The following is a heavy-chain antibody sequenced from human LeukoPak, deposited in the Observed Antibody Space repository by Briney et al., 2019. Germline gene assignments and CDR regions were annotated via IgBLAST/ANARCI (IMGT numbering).Heavy chain of an antibody. CDR3: ARARPYYDFWSGYYNPFVDY. CDR1: GGSISSGDYY. CDR2: IYYSGST. V-gene: IGHV4-30-4*08. D-gene: IGHD3-3*01. Sequence: PSETLSLTCTVSGGSISSGDYYWSWIRQPPGKGLEWIGYIYYSGSTYYNPSLKSRVTISVDTSKNPFSLKLSSVTAADTAVYYCARARPYYDFWSGYYNPFVDYWGQGTLVTVSS. J-gene: IGHJ4*02.